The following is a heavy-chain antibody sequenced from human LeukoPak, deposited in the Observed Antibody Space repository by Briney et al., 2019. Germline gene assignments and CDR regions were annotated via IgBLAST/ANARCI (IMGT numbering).Heavy chain of an antibody. D-gene: IGHD4-11*01. CDR2: LYHSGST. CDR3: AREDDYGNAVDY. CDR1: GYSISSGYY. Sequence: SETLSLTCSVSGYSISSGYYWGWIRQAPGKGLEWIGNLYHSGSTYYNPSLKSRVSISVDTSKNQFSLKLRSVTAADTAVYYCAREDDYGNAVDYWGQGTLVTVSS. J-gene: IGHJ4*02. V-gene: IGHV4-38-2*02.